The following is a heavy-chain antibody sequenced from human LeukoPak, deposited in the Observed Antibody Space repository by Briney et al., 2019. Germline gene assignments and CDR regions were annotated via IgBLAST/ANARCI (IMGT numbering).Heavy chain of an antibody. CDR3: VGGSGSKYY. J-gene: IGHJ4*02. CDR2: ISGSGGST. D-gene: IGHD3-10*01. V-gene: IGHV3-23*01. Sequence: GGSLRLSCAASGFTFSSYAMSWVRQAPGKGLEWVSAISGSGGSTYYADSVKGRFAISRDNSKNTLYLQMNSLRGEDTAVYYCVGGSGSKYYWGQGTLVTVSS. CDR1: GFTFSSYA.